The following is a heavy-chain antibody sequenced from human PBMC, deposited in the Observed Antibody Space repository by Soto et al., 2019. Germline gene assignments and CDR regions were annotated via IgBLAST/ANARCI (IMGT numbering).Heavy chain of an antibody. CDR3: ARDKITGLFDY. CDR2: INHSGST. Sequence: PSETLSLTCTVSGGSISSGGYYWSWIRQHPGKGLEWIGEINHSGSTNHNPSLKSRVTISVDTSKNQFSLKLSSVTAADTAVYYCARDKITGLFDYWGQGTLVTVSS. CDR1: GGSISSGGYY. D-gene: IGHD2-8*02. J-gene: IGHJ4*02. V-gene: IGHV4-39*07.